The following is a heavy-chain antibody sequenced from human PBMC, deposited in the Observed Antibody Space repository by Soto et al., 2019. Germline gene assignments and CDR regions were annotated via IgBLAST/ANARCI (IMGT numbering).Heavy chain of an antibody. CDR3: ARGILGGY. J-gene: IGHJ4*02. CDR1: GFTFSSYA. CDR2: ISYDGSNK. Sequence: LRLSCAASGFTFSSYAMHWVRQAPGKGLEWVAVISYDGSNKYYADSVKGRFTISRDNSKNTLYLQMNSLRAEDTAVYYCARGILGGYWGQGTLVTVSS. D-gene: IGHD3-16*01. V-gene: IGHV3-30-3*01.